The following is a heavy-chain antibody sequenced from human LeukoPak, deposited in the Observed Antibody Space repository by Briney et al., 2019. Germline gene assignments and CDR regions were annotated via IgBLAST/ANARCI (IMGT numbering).Heavy chain of an antibody. D-gene: IGHD4-23*01. Sequence: AGGSLRLSCAASGFTFNNFGMHWVRQAPGKGLEWVSFIGYEGVHKYYADSVKGRFTISKDNSKATLYLQMNSLSPEDTAVYYCAKDLHGGYSSDYWGQGTLVTVFS. J-gene: IGHJ4*02. CDR3: AKDLHGGYSSDY. CDR2: IGYEGVHK. V-gene: IGHV3-30*02. CDR1: GFTFNNFG.